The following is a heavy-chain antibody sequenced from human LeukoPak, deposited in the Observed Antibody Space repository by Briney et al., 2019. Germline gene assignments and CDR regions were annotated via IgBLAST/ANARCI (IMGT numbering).Heavy chain of an antibody. D-gene: IGHD3-22*01. J-gene: IGHJ3*02. CDR1: GYSFTSHY. V-gene: IGHV1-46*01. CDR3: ARAGLWDYSDSSGYHNGAFDI. CDR2: INPSGSST. Sequence: GASVKVSCKASGYSFTSHYMHWVRQAPGQGLEWLGLINPSGSSTLYAQKFQGRVTMTRDMSTTTAYMELNRLRSDDTAVYYCARAGLWDYSDSSGYHNGAFDIWGQGTMVTVSS.